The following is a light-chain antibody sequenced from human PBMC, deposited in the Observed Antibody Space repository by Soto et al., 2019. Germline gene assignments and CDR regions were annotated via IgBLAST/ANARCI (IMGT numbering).Light chain of an antibody. Sequence: DIQMTQSPSTLSASVGDRVTITCRASQSISSWLAWYQQKPGKAPKLLIYAASSLQSGVPSRFSGSGSGTDFTLTISSLQPEDCATYYCQQSYSTPWTFGQGTKVDIK. CDR1: QSISSW. CDR2: AAS. V-gene: IGKV1-39*01. CDR3: QQSYSTPWT. J-gene: IGKJ1*01.